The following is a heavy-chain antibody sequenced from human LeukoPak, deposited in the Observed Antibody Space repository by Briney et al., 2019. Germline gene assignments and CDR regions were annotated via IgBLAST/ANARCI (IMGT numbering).Heavy chain of an antibody. D-gene: IGHD3-22*01. Sequence: GGSLRLSCAASGFSFSRYSMSWVRQAPGKGLEWVSPISSSSSYIYYADSVKGRFTISRDNAKNSLYLQMNSLRAEDTAVYYCASLKRGITTTGVDYWGQGTLVTVS. CDR1: GFSFSRYS. V-gene: IGHV3-21*01. CDR3: ASLKRGITTTGVDY. J-gene: IGHJ4*02. CDR2: ISSSSSYI.